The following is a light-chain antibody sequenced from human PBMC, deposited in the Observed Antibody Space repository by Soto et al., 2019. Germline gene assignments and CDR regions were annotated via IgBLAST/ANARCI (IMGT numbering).Light chain of an antibody. Sequence: DIQMTQSPSTLSASVGDRVTITCRASQSISSWLAWYQQKRGKAPKLLIYKASSLESGVPSRFSGSGSGTEFTLTISSLQPDDVATYYCQQYNSYSWPFGQGTKVEIK. CDR3: QQYNSYSWP. J-gene: IGKJ1*01. V-gene: IGKV1-5*03. CDR1: QSISSW. CDR2: KAS.